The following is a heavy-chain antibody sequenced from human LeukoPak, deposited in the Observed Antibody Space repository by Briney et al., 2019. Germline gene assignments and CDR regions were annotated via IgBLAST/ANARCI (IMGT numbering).Heavy chain of an antibody. Sequence: GGSLRLSCAASGFTVSSNYMSWVRQAPGKGLEWVSVIYSGGSTYYADSVKGRFTISRDNSKNTLYLQMNSLRAEDTAVYYCARARPYSSGWNDAFDIWGQGTMVTVSS. CDR3: ARARPYSSGWNDAFDI. CDR1: GFTVSSNY. CDR2: IYSGGST. J-gene: IGHJ3*02. V-gene: IGHV3-53*01. D-gene: IGHD6-19*01.